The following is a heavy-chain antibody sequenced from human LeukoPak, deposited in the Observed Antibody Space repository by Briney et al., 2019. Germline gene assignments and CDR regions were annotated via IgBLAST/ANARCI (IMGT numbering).Heavy chain of an antibody. CDR2: ITSSSSYI. CDR1: GFTFSSYT. Sequence: GGSLRLSCAASGFTFSSYTMNWVRQAPGKGPEWVSSITSSSSYIYYADSVKGRFTISRDNARNSLYLQMNSLRAEDTAVYYCARRGSGYTEPIDYWGQGTLVTVSS. CDR3: ARRGSGYTEPIDY. D-gene: IGHD5-12*01. V-gene: IGHV3-21*01. J-gene: IGHJ4*02.